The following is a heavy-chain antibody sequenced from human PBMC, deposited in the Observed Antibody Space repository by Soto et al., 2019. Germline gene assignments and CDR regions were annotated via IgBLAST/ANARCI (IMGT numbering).Heavy chain of an antibody. CDR2: IIPMFEIA. CDR1: GGSFRTYT. Sequence: QVQLVQSGVEVKKPGSSVKVSCKASGGSFRTYTVFWVRQAPGQGLEWMGRIIPMFEIANYAQRFQGRVTFNSDKSTGTIYMEMISLTSDDTAIYFSTLGSLSAEVFDIWGQGTLVTVSP. J-gene: IGHJ3*02. D-gene: IGHD6-6*01. CDR3: TLGSLSAEVFDI. V-gene: IGHV1-69*02.